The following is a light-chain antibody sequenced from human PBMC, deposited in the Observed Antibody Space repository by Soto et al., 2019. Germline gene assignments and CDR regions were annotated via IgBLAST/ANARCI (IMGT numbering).Light chain of an antibody. Sequence: EIVMTQSPATLSVSPGERATLSCRASQSISNDLAWYQQKPGQAPRLVIYGASTRATGVPARFSGSGSGADFTHTISSLQSEDFAVYYCQQYNYWPPLTFGGGTKVEIK. CDR1: QSISND. CDR2: GAS. CDR3: QQYNYWPPLT. V-gene: IGKV3-15*01. J-gene: IGKJ4*01.